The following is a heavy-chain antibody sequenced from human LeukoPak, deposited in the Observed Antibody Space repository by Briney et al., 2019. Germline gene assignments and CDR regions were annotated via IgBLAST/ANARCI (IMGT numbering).Heavy chain of an antibody. D-gene: IGHD6-25*01. CDR2: ISHDGRTA. Sequence: GGSLRLSCAASGFSFSSYWMHWVRQAPGKGPEWVAVISHDGRTAFYADSVKGRFTISRDNSKNTLDLQMFSLRGDDTAVYYCAKEPTSYTSGWYFHHWGQGTLVTVSS. V-gene: IGHV3-30*18. CDR1: GFSFSSYW. CDR3: AKEPTSYTSGWYFHH. J-gene: IGHJ1*01.